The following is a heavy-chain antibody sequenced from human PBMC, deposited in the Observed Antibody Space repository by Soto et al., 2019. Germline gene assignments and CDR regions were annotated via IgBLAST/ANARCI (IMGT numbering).Heavy chain of an antibody. Sequence: EVQLVESGGGLVQPGGSLRLSCEASGFTFSNWCMSWVRQAPGKGLEWVANIKKDGSERNYVESVKGRFTISRDNAKNSLYLQLNSLRAEDTAMYYCARAGSENDYWGQGTLVTVSS. V-gene: IGHV3-7*05. CDR3: ARAGSENDY. CDR1: GFTFSNWC. D-gene: IGHD3-10*01. CDR2: IKKDGSER. J-gene: IGHJ4*02.